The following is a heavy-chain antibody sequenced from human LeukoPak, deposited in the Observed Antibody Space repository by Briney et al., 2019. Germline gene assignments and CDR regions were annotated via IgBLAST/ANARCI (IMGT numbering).Heavy chain of an antibody. CDR1: GFTFSNYW. CDR3: AKDLHYGSADY. V-gene: IGHV3-74*01. CDR2: INPDGSTT. Sequence: RGSLRLSCAASGFTFSNYWMHWVRHDPGKGLVWVSFINPDGSTTNYADSVKGRFTIYRDNAKNALYLQMNSLRAEDTAVYYCAKDLHYGSADYWGQGTLVTVSS. D-gene: IGHD3-10*01. J-gene: IGHJ4*02.